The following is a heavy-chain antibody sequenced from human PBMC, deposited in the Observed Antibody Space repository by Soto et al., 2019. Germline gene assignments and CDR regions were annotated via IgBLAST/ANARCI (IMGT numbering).Heavy chain of an antibody. CDR2: ISSSSTTI. Sequence: GGSLRLSCAASGFTFSSYSMNWVRQAPGKGLEWVSYISSSSTTIYYADSVKGRFTISRDNAKNSLYLQMNSLRAEDTAVYYCARDEATVTTGAFDIWGQGTMVTVSS. V-gene: IGHV3-48*01. D-gene: IGHD4-17*01. CDR1: GFTFSSYS. CDR3: ARDEATVTTGAFDI. J-gene: IGHJ3*02.